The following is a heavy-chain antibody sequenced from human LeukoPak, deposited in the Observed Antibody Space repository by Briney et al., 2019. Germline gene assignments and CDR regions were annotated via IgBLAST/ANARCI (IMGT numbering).Heavy chain of an antibody. J-gene: IGHJ4*02. CDR2: MGGRSNSS. V-gene: IGHV3-21*01. Sequence: GGSLRLSCAASGFTFSSYNMNWVRQAPGKGLEWVSGMGGRSNSSNYADSVKGRFTISRDNAKNSLYLQMNSLRVEDTAIYYCARDPRTVRIWGQGTLVTVSS. CDR3: ARDPRTVRI. CDR1: GFTFSSYN. D-gene: IGHD1-1*01.